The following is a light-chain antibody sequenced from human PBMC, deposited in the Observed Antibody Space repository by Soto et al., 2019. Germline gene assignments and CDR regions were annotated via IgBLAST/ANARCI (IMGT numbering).Light chain of an antibody. V-gene: IGLV2-14*01. Sequence: QSALTQPASVSGSPGQSITISCTGTSSDVGGHNYVSWYQQHPGTAPKLMIYDVRLRPSEVSNRFSGSKSGDTASLTISGLQTEDEAVYYCASKTTSSTVLFGGGTKLTVL. CDR3: ASKTTSSTVL. CDR2: DVR. J-gene: IGLJ2*01. CDR1: SSDVGGHNY.